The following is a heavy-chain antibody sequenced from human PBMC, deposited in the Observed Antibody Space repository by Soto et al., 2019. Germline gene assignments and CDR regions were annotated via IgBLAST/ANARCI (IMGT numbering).Heavy chain of an antibody. CDR3: TRWDGRCSGGSCFFDS. Sequence: EVQLVESGGGLVQSGGSLRLSCLASGFSLTPYWMSWVRQTPGKGLEWVAKINEDGSKREYMESVEGRFTISRDNAKNSVSLQMDSLRVDDTAMYYCTRWDGRCSGGSCFFDSWGQRTLVTVSS. V-gene: IGHV3-7*01. J-gene: IGHJ4*02. CDR2: INEDGSKR. D-gene: IGHD2-15*01. CDR1: GFSLTPYW.